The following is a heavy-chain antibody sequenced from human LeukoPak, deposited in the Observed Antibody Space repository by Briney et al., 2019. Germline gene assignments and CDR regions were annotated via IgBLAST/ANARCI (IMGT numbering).Heavy chain of an antibody. CDR1: GFTFSHYG. J-gene: IGHJ4*02. Sequence: QSGGSLRLSCAASGFTFSHYGMNWVRHTPGKGLEWVSGIRSNGITTYYADSVKGRFTTSRDNSKNTVYLQMNSLRADDTAMYFCVRGRAWGSYDYWGQGALVTVSS. CDR3: VRGRAWGSYDY. D-gene: IGHD7-27*01. CDR2: IRSNGITT. V-gene: IGHV3-23*01.